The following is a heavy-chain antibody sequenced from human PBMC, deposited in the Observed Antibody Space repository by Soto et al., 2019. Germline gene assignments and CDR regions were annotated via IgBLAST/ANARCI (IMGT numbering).Heavy chain of an antibody. J-gene: IGHJ3*02. D-gene: IGHD6-19*01. CDR2: ISNDGTNT. CDR3: ARGGWYGAAFDI. V-gene: IGHV3-30*03. CDR1: GFPFNTYG. Sequence: PGGSLRLSCAASGFPFNTYGMHWVRQTPGKGLEWLAVISNDGTNTYYADSVKGRFTISRDNSKDTLFLQMNSLRAEDTAVYYCARGGWYGAAFDIWGQGTMVTVS.